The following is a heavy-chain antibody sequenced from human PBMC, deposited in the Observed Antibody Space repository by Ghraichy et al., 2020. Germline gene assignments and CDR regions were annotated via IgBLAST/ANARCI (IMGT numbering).Heavy chain of an antibody. V-gene: IGHV4-59*01. J-gene: IGHJ3*02. D-gene: IGHD6-6*01. Sequence: SETLSLTCTVSGGSISSYYWSWIRQPPGKGLEWIGYIYYSGSTNYNPSLKSRVTISVDTSKNQFSLKLSSVTAADTAVYYCARGLYSSSSNDAFDIWGQGTMVTVSS. CDR1: GGSISSYY. CDR3: ARGLYSSSSNDAFDI. CDR2: IYYSGST.